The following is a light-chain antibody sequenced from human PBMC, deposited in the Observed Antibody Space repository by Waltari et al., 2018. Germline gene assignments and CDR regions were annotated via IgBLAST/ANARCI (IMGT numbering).Light chain of an antibody. V-gene: IGKV1-5*03. Sequence: DIQMTQSPSTLSGSVGDRVTITCRASQRISNWLAWYQQKPGKAPKLLIYKASSLESGVPSRFSGSGSGTEFTLTISSLQPDDFATYHCQQYNSYSVTFGQGTKVEIK. J-gene: IGKJ1*01. CDR3: QQYNSYSVT. CDR1: QRISNW. CDR2: KAS.